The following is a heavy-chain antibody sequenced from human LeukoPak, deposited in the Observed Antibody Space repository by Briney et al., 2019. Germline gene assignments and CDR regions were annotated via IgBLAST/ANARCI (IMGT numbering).Heavy chain of an antibody. J-gene: IGHJ6*02. CDR3: ARGAQLWPYYYYYGMDV. D-gene: IGHD5-18*01. V-gene: IGHV4-59*01. CDR2: IYYSGST. Sequence: SETLSLTCTVSGGSISSYYWSWIRQPPGKGLEWIGYIYYSGSTNYNPSLKSRVTISVDTSKIQFSLKLSSVTAADTAVYYCARGAQLWPYYYYYGMDVWGQGTTVTVSS. CDR1: GGSISSYY.